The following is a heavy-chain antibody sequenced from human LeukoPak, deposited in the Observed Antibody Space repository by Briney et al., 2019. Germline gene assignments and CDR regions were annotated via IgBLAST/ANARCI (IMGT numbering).Heavy chain of an antibody. V-gene: IGHV3-74*01. CDR3: ALGGYSYYGMDV. Sequence: GGSLRLSCAASGFTFSNYWMHWVRQAPGKGLVWVSRINSDGSSTTYADSVKGRIAISRDNAKNTLYLQMNSLRAEDTAVYYCALGGYSYYGMDVWGQGTTVTVSS. CDR1: GFTFSNYW. D-gene: IGHD5-18*01. J-gene: IGHJ6*02. CDR2: INSDGSST.